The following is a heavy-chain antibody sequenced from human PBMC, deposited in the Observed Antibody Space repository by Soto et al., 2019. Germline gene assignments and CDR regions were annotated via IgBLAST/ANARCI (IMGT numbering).Heavy chain of an antibody. V-gene: IGHV3-30-3*01. CDR1: GFNFSDYV. Sequence: GGSLRLSCAASGFNFSDYVVHWVRQAPGRGLEWMAFISFDGSNQYYADFVKGRFTISRDNSRNMVYLQVESLTADDTAVYFCAREGYYDSRGYPYGIDVWGQGTTVTVSS. J-gene: IGHJ6*02. CDR2: ISFDGSNQ. CDR3: AREGYYDSRGYPYGIDV. D-gene: IGHD3-22*01.